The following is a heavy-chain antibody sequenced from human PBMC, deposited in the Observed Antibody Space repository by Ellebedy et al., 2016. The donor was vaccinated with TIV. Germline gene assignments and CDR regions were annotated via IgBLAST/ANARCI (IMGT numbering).Heavy chain of an antibody. D-gene: IGHD6-13*01. CDR1: GGSISSGGYY. CDR3: ARGPGTDYYYGMDV. Sequence: SETLSLTXTVSGGSISSGGYYWSWIRQPPGKGLEWIGEINHSGSTNYNPSLKSRVTISVDTSKNQFSLKLSSVTAADTAVYYCARGPGTDYYYGMDVWGQGTTVTVSS. J-gene: IGHJ6*02. V-gene: IGHV4-39*07. CDR2: INHSGST.